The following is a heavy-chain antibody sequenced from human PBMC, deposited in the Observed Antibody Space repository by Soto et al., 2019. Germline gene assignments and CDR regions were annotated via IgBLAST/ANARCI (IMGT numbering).Heavy chain of an antibody. CDR2: ISSSSSYI. J-gene: IGHJ3*02. D-gene: IGHD3-10*01. CDR1: GFTFSSYS. CDR3: ARPRGVRGVSDAFDI. Sequence: GSLRLSCAASGFTFSSYSMNWVRQAPGKGLEWVSSISSSSSYIYYADSVKGRFTISRDNAKNSLYLQMNSLRAEDTAVYYCARPRGVRGVSDAFDIWGQGTMVTVSS. V-gene: IGHV3-21*01.